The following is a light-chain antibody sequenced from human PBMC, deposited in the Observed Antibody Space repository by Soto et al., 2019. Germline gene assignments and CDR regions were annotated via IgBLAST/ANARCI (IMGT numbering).Light chain of an antibody. CDR1: QSISSY. V-gene: IGKV1-39*01. Sequence: DIQMTQSPSSLSASVGDRVTISCRAGQSISSYLNWYQHKPGKAPNLLIYAATTLQSGVPSRFSGSRSGPDFTLTISSLQPEDFATYYCQQSYSSPPTFGQGTKVDIK. J-gene: IGKJ1*01. CDR3: QQSYSSPPT. CDR2: AAT.